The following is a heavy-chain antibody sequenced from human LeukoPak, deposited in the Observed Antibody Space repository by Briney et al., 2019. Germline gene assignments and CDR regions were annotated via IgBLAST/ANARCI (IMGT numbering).Heavy chain of an antibody. CDR1: GGSFSGYY. CDR2: INHSGST. CDR3: ARHYRGYGDYKPWFDP. D-gene: IGHD4-17*01. J-gene: IGHJ5*02. Sequence: PSETLSLTRAVYGGSFSGYYWSWIRQPPGKGLEWIGEINHSGSTNYNPSLKSRVTISVDTSKNQFSLKLSSVTAADTAVYYCARHYRGYGDYKPWFDPWGQGTLVTVSS. V-gene: IGHV4-34*01.